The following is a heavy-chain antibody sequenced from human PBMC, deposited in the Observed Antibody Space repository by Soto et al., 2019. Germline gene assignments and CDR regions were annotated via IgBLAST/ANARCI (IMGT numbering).Heavy chain of an antibody. CDR3: ARGSYGMDV. D-gene: IGHD3-10*01. J-gene: IGHJ6*02. CDR2: IYYSGTT. V-gene: IGHV4-38-2*01. CDR1: GYSIRSGYH. Sequence: QVQLQESGPGLVKPSETLSLTCAVSGYSIRSGYHWGWIRQPPGKGLEWIGSIYYSGTTYYNPSLKSRVTISVDTSKNQFSLKLNSVTAADTAVYYCARGSYGMDVWGQGTRVTVSS.